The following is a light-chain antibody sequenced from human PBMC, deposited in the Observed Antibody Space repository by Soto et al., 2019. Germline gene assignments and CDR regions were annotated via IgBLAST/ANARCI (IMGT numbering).Light chain of an antibody. CDR2: DAS. Sequence: IVMTQSPATLSLSPGERATLACRASQSVSSGYLAWYQQKPGQAPRLLIYDASSRATGIPDRFSGSGSGTDFTLPIVRLEPEDFQVYYCQQYGTSPRTFGQGTQVDIK. CDR3: QQYGTSPRT. V-gene: IGKV3-20*01. CDR1: QSVSSGY. J-gene: IGKJ1*01.